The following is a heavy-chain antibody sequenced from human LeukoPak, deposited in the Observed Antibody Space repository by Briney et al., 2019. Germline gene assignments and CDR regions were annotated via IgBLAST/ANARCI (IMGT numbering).Heavy chain of an antibody. Sequence: ASVKVSCKASGYTFTSYGISWVRQAPGQGLEWMGWISAYSGNTNYAQKLQGRVTMTTDTSTSTAYMELRSLRSDDTAVYYCARSCSSTSCYKYWFDPWGQGTLVTVSS. D-gene: IGHD2-2*02. CDR1: GYTFTSYG. CDR2: ISAYSGNT. CDR3: ARSCSSTSCYKYWFDP. J-gene: IGHJ5*02. V-gene: IGHV1-18*01.